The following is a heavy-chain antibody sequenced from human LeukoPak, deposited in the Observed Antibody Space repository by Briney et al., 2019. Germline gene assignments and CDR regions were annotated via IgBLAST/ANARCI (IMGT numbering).Heavy chain of an antibody. D-gene: IGHD2-2*01. CDR2: IYPGDSDT. J-gene: IGHJ4*02. CDR1: GYSFISYW. CDR3: ARPMRDCSSTSCYGTYYFDY. V-gene: IGHV5-51*01. Sequence: GESLKISCKGSGYSFISYWIGWVRPMPGKGLEWMGIIYPGDSDTRYSPSFQGQVTISADKSISTAYLQWSSPRASDTAMYYCARPMRDCSSTSCYGTYYFDYWGQGTLVTVSS.